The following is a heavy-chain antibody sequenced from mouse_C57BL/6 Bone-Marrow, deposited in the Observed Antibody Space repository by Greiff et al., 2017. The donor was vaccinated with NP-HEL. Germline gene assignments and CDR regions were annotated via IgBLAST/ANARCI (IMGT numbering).Heavy chain of an antibody. CDR3: ARNFPYYYGSSYVGFAY. D-gene: IGHD1-1*01. V-gene: IGHV2-2*01. CDR1: GFSLTSYG. CDR2: IWSGGST. J-gene: IGHJ3*01. Sequence: VQLVESGPGLVQPSQSLSITCTVSGFSLTSYGVHWVRQSPGKGLEWLGVIWSGGSTDYNAAFISRLSISKDNSKSQVFFKMNSLQADDTAIYYCARNFPYYYGSSYVGFAYWGQGTLVTVSA.